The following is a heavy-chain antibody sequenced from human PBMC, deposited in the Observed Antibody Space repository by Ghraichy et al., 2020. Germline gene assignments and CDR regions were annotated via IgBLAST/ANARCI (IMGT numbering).Heavy chain of an antibody. CDR2: ISNDGSNK. Sequence: LSLTCAASGFTFSSYGMHWVRQAPGKGLEWVAVISNDGSNKYYADSVKGRFTISRDNSKSTLYLQMDSLKPEDSAVYYCAKELTMIVVVLGSWGQGTLVTVSS. J-gene: IGHJ5*01. CDR3: AKELTMIVVVLGS. V-gene: IGHV3-30*18. D-gene: IGHD3-22*01. CDR1: GFTFSSYG.